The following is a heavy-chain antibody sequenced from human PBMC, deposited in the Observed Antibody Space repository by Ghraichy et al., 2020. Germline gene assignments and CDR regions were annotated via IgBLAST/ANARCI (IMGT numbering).Heavy chain of an antibody. CDR2: ISHSANS. Sequence: SETLSLTCAVSGYSISSGYYWAWIRQPPGKGPEWIGSISHSANSYYKPSLKSRVTISVDTSKNQFSLNLSSVTAADTAVYYCVRGGVSSAYYPFDNWGQGTPVTVSS. CDR3: VRGGVSSAYYPFDN. D-gene: IGHD3-22*01. CDR1: GYSISSGYY. V-gene: IGHV4-38-2*01. J-gene: IGHJ4*02.